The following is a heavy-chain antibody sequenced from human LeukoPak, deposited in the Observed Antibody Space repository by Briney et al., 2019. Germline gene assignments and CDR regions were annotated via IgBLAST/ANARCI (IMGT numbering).Heavy chain of an antibody. CDR1: GFTFSDYG. Sequence: GGSLRLSCAASGFTFSDYGMTWVRQAPGKGLEWVSAISGFGDSTYYTDSVKGRFTISRDNYKNTLFLQMNSLRAEDTAVYYCAKGTFHDFWSGPSFDYWGQGTLVTVSS. V-gene: IGHV3-23*01. D-gene: IGHD3-3*01. CDR3: AKGTFHDFWSGPSFDY. J-gene: IGHJ4*02. CDR2: ISGFGDST.